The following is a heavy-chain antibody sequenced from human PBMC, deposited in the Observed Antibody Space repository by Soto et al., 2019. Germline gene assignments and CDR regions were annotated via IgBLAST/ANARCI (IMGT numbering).Heavy chain of an antibody. D-gene: IGHD3-22*01. CDR3: AAAFLTYDNSGYYFDGFDT. J-gene: IGHJ3*02. CDR2: IVVGSGNT. V-gene: IGHV1-58*01. CDR1: GLGFRDSA. Sequence: VDVSSEDCGLGFRDSAGQWARPRNGHGLELIGWIVVGSGNTNYAQDFQGRVTITRDMTTNTVYMELSSLRPEDSAAFFCAAAFLTYDNSGYYFDGFDTWGQGTMVIFS.